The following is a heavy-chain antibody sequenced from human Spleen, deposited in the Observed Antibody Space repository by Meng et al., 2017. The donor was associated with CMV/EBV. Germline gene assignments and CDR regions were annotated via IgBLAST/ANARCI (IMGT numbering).Heavy chain of an antibody. Sequence: VSAGSSSSRGYYWSWIRQHPGKGLEWIGYIYYTGSTYYNPSLKSRVAISVDTSKNQFSLKLRSVTAADTAVYYCARDFGGVTVCDHWGQGTLVTVSS. CDR1: AGSSSSRGYY. V-gene: IGHV4-31*02. CDR2: IYYTGST. J-gene: IGHJ4*02. CDR3: ARDFGGVTVCDH. D-gene: IGHD4-17*01.